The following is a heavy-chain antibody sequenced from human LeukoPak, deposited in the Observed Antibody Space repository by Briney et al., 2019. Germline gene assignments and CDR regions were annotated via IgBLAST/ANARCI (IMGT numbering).Heavy chain of an antibody. CDR2: IYNSGST. J-gene: IGHJ4*02. Sequence: KASETLSLTCAVSDGSISSYYWNWIRQPPGKGLEWIGNIYNSGSTDYNPSLKSRVTISVDTSKNQFSLKLSSVTAADTAVYYCAREGRYSGYADWGQGTLVTVSS. CDR3: AREGRYSGYAD. V-gene: IGHV4-59*01. CDR1: DGSISSYY. D-gene: IGHD5-12*01.